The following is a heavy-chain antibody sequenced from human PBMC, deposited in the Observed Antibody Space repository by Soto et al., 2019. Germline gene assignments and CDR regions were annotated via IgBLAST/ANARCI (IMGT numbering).Heavy chain of an antibody. Sequence: PSETLSLTCTVSGGSISSGDYYWSWIRQPPGKGLEWIGYIYYSGSTYYNPSLKSRVTISVDTSKNQFSLKLSSVTAADTAVYYCARDRPIDYYDSSGYYPLDDWGQRTLVTVSS. J-gene: IGHJ4*02. V-gene: IGHV4-30-4*01. CDR2: IYYSGST. D-gene: IGHD3-22*01. CDR1: GGSISSGDYY. CDR3: ARDRPIDYYDSSGYYPLDD.